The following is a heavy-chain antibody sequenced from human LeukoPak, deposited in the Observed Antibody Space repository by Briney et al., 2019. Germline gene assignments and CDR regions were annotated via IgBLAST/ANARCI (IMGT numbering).Heavy chain of an antibody. J-gene: IGHJ4*02. CDR3: AGRDDYGDSLDY. V-gene: IGHV4-34*01. Sequence: SETLSLTCAVYGGSFSGYYWSWIRQPPGKGLEWIGEINHSGSTNYNPSLKSRVTISVDTSKNQFSLKLSSVTAADTAVYYCAGRDDYGDSLDYWGQGTLVTVSS. CDR1: GGSFSGYY. D-gene: IGHD4-17*01. CDR2: INHSGST.